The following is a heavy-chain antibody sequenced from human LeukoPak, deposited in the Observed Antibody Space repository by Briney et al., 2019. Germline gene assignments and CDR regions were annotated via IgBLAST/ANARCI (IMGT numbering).Heavy chain of an antibody. Sequence: KPSETLSLTCTVSGYSISSGYYWGWIRQPPGKGLEWIGSIYHSGSTYYNPSLKSRVTISVDTSKNQFSLKLSSVTAADTAVYYCARVRSVTTAGFDYWGQGTLVTVSS. CDR2: IYHSGST. CDR1: GYSISSGYY. J-gene: IGHJ4*02. D-gene: IGHD4-17*01. CDR3: ARVRSVTTAGFDY. V-gene: IGHV4-38-2*02.